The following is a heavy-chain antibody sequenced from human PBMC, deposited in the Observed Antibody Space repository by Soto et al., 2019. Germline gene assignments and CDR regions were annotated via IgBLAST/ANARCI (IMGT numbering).Heavy chain of an antibody. Sequence: ASVKVSCKASGYTFTSYGISWVRQAPGQGLEWMGGIIPIFGTANYAQKFQGRVTITADESTSTAYMELSSLRSEDTAVYYCARDSYDFWSGPRPIWGQGTLVTVS. V-gene: IGHV1-69*13. CDR3: ARDSYDFWSGPRPI. J-gene: IGHJ4*02. D-gene: IGHD3-3*01. CDR1: GYTFTSYG. CDR2: IIPIFGTA.